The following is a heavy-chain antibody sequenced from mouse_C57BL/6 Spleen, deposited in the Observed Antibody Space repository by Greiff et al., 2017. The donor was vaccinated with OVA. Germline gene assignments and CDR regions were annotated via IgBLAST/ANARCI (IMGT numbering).Heavy chain of an antibody. J-gene: IGHJ2*01. CDR3: ARSPYGNGDY. Sequence: QVQLQQSGAELMKPGASVKLSCKATGYTFTGYWIEWVKQRPGHGLEWIGEILPGSGSTYYNEKFKGKATFTADTSSNTAYMQLISLRTEDSAIYYCARSPYGNGDYWGQGTTLTVSS. CDR1: GYTFTGYW. CDR2: ILPGSGST. V-gene: IGHV1-9*01. D-gene: IGHD2-1*01.